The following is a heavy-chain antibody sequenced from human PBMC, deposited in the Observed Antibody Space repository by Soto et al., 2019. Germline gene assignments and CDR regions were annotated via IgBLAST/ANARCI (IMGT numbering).Heavy chain of an antibody. CDR1: GGTFSSYA. Sequence: SVKVSCKASGGTFSSYAISWVRQAPGQGLEWMGGIIPIFGTANYAQKFQGRVTITADESTSTAYMELSSLRSEDTAVYYCARDSYSGISLGQGLGWFDPWGQGTLVTVSS. CDR2: IIPIFGTA. CDR3: ARDSYSGISLGQGLGWFDP. D-gene: IGHD1-26*01. V-gene: IGHV1-69*13. J-gene: IGHJ5*02.